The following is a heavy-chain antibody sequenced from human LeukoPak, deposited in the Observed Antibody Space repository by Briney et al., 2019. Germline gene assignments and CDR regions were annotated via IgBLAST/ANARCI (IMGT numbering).Heavy chain of an antibody. CDR3: AKAPVTSCRGAFCYPFDY. V-gene: IGHV3-23*01. CDR1: GFTFSNYG. Sequence: PGGSLRLSCAASGFTFSNYGMTWVRQAPGKGLEWVSSISGSAATISYAASVRGRFTISRDTSRSTLYLQMNSLRAEDAAVYYCAKAPVTSCRGAFCYPFDYWGQGTLVTVSS. CDR2: ISGSAATI. J-gene: IGHJ4*02. D-gene: IGHD2-15*01.